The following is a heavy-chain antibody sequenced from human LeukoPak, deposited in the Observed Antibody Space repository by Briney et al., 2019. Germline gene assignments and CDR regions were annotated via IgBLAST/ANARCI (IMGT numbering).Heavy chain of an antibody. CDR1: GFTFGDYA. Sequence: GGSLRLARSTSGFTFGDYAMGWVRQAPRKWLEWVGFIQAKAYGGATKYAASVNGRFSISRDDSQSIANLQMNDLKTEDTAVYYCTRAPHPRCSSSGCYLDYWGQGTLVTVSS. V-gene: IGHV3-49*04. CDR2: IQAKAYGGAT. D-gene: IGHD2-2*01. CDR3: TRAPHPRCSSSGCYLDY. J-gene: IGHJ4*02.